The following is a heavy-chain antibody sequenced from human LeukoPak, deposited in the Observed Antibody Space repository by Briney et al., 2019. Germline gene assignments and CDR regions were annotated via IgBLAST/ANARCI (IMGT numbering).Heavy chain of an antibody. J-gene: IGHJ4*02. D-gene: IGHD6-19*01. CDR1: GGSINSRGYL. V-gene: IGHV4-39*07. CDR3: AGTGIAVA. CDR2: IYYSGST. Sequence: SETLSLTCTVSGGSINSRGYLWGWIRQTPGKGLEWIGTIYYSGSTYYNPSLKSRVTISVDRSKNQFSLKLSSVTAADTAVYYCAGTGIAVAWGQGTLVTVSS.